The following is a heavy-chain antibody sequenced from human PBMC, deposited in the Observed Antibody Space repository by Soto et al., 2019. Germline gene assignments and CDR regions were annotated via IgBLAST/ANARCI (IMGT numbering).Heavy chain of an antibody. D-gene: IGHD3-10*01. CDR1: GGSISSGGYY. CDR2: IYYSGST. CDR3: ARQRITMVRGGLYYSYGMDV. J-gene: IGHJ6*02. Sequence: QVQLQESGPGLVKPSQTLSLTCTVSGGSISSGGYYWSWIRQHPGKGLEWIGCIYYSGSTYYTPSLKRRVTIPVDTSKNPFPLKLSSVTAAETAVYYCARQRITMVRGGLYYSYGMDVWGQGTTVTVSS. V-gene: IGHV4-31*03.